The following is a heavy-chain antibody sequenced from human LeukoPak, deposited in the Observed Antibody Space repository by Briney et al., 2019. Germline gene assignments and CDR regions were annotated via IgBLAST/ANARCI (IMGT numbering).Heavy chain of an antibody. CDR2: INHNGNVN. J-gene: IGHJ6*02. CDR1: GFTFSSYW. CDR3: ARGGGLDV. Sequence: GGSLRLSCAASGFTFSSYWMNWARQAPGKGLEWVASINHNGNVNYYVDSVKGRFTISRDNAKNSLYLQMSNLRAEYTAVYFCARGGGLDVWGQGATVTVSS. V-gene: IGHV3-7*03. D-gene: IGHD3-16*01.